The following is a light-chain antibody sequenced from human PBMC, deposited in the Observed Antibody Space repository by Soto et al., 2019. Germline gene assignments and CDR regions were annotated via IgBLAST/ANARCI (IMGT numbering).Light chain of an antibody. J-gene: IGLJ1*01. Sequence: QSALAQPSSVSGSPGQSITISCTGTSTDVGGYNYVSWYQHHPGKGPKLIIYEVNNRPSGVSDRFSGSKSGNKASLTISNLEAEDESDYYCGSYTSNDTPLVFGTGTRSP. V-gene: IGLV2-14*01. CDR3: GSYTSNDTPLV. CDR2: EVN. CDR1: STDVGGYNY.